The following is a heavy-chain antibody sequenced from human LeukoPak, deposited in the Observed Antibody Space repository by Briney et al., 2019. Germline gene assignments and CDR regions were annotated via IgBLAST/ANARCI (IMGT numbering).Heavy chain of an antibody. J-gene: IGHJ3*02. V-gene: IGHV4-39*07. Sequence: SETLSLTCTVSGGSISSSSYYWGWIRQPPGKGLEWIGSIYYSGSTYYNPSLKSRVTISVDTSKNQFSLKLSSVTAADTAVYYCARAGDIVVVVAANPHAFDIWGQGTMVTVSS. D-gene: IGHD2-15*01. CDR2: IYYSGST. CDR1: GGSISSSSYY. CDR3: ARAGDIVVVVAANPHAFDI.